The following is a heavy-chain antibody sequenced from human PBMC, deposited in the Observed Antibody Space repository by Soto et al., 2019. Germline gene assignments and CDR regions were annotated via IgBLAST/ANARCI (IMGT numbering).Heavy chain of an antibody. J-gene: IGHJ4*02. CDR2: IIPIFGTA. CDR1: GGTFSSYA. V-gene: IGHV1-69*13. CDR3: ARDAVNTMPYYFDY. Sequence: GASVKVSCKASGGTFSSYAISWVRQAPGQGLEWMGGIIPIFGTADYAQKFRGRVTITADESTSTAYMELSSLRSEDTAVYYCARDAVNTMPYYFDYWGQGTLVTVSS. D-gene: IGHD2-2*01.